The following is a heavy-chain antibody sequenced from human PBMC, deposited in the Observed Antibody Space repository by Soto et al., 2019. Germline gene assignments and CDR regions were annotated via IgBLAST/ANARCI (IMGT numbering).Heavy chain of an antibody. Sequence: GGSLRLSCLASGFTFSXYEMNWVRQAPEKGLEWVSYISGSGGTIYYADSVKGRFTISRDNAKNSVFLQMNSLRAEDTAVYYCARDQWLSNGYNGPFDYWGPGTLVTVSS. CDR3: ARDQWLSNGYNGPFDY. CDR2: ISGSGGTI. J-gene: IGHJ4*02. V-gene: IGHV3-48*03. D-gene: IGHD3-22*01. CDR1: GFTFSXYE.